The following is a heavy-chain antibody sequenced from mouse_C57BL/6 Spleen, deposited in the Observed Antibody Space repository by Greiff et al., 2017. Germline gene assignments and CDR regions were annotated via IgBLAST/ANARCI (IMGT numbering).Heavy chain of an antibody. J-gene: IGHJ2*01. V-gene: IGHV5-17*01. CDR2: ISSGSSTI. CDR1: GFTFSDYG. CDR3: ARDYGSSYLYYLDY. D-gene: IGHD1-1*01. Sequence: EVKLMESGGGLVKPGGSLKLSCAASGFTFSDYGMHWVRQAPDKGLEWVAYISSGSSTIYYADKVKGRFTISRDNAKTTLFLQLTSLRSEDTAMDYCARDYGSSYLYYLDYWGQGTTLTVSS.